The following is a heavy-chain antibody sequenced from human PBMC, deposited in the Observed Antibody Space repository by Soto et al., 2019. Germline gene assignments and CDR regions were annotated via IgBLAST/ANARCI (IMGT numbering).Heavy chain of an antibody. D-gene: IGHD3-22*01. CDR3: ARLTSSGYYAY. Sequence: SETLSLTCAVSGGSINSGGYSWSWIRQPQGKGLELIGYIYYSGCTNYNPSLKSRVTISVDTSKNQFSLKLSSVTAADTAVYYCARLTSSGYYAYRGQGTLVTVSS. CDR1: GGSINSGGYS. V-gene: IGHV4-61*08. CDR2: IYYSGCT. J-gene: IGHJ4*02.